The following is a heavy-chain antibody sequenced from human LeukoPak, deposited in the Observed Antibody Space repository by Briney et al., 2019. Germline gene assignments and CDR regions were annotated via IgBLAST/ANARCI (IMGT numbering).Heavy chain of an antibody. CDR2: IYTSGST. Sequence: SETLSLTCTVSGGSISSYYWSWIRQPAGKGLEWIGRIYTSGSTTYNPSLKSRVTMSVDTSKNQFSLRLSSVTAADTAVYYCARKTSNCSGGTCYDYWGQGTLVTVSS. V-gene: IGHV4-4*07. D-gene: IGHD2-15*01. CDR3: ARKTSNCSGGTCYDY. J-gene: IGHJ4*02. CDR1: GGSISSYY.